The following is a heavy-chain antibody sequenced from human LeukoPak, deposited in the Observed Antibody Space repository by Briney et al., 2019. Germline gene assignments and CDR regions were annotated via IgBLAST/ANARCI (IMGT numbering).Heavy chain of an antibody. D-gene: IGHD6-13*01. CDR1: GYSISSGYY. CDR2: IYHSGST. J-gene: IGHJ5*02. Sequence: SETLSLTCTVSGYSISSGYYWGWIRQPPGKGLEWIGSIYHSGSTYYNPSLKSRVTISVDTSKNQFSLKLSSVTAADTAVYYCARVVAAAGTWWFDPWGQGTLVTVSS. V-gene: IGHV4-38-2*02. CDR3: ARVVAAAGTWWFDP.